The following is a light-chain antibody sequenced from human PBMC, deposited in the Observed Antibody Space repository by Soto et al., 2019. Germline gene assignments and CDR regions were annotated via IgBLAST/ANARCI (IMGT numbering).Light chain of an antibody. J-gene: IGLJ1*01. CDR2: GVV. V-gene: IGLV2-11*01. CDR3: CSYAGGYTDL. Sequence: QSVLAQPASVSGSPGQSITISCTGTSSDVGGYNYVSWYQQHPGKAPKLMIYGVVRWPSGVPDRFSGSKSGNTASLTISGLQAEDEADYFCCSYAGGYTDLFGTGAQGTLL. CDR1: SSDVGGYNY.